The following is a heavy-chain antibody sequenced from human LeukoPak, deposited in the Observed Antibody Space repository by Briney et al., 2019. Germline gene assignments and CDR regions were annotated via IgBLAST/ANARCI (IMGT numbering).Heavy chain of an antibody. CDR3: ASGGNSSSWSRRFYFDY. V-gene: IGHV4-39*07. J-gene: IGHJ4*02. D-gene: IGHD6-13*01. CDR1: GGSISSSSYY. Sequence: PSVTLSLTCTVSGGSISSSSYYWGWIRQPPGKGLEWVGSIYYSGSTYYNPSLKSRVTISVDTSKNQFSLKLSSVTAADTAVYYCASGGNSSSWSRRFYFDYWGQGTLVTVSS. CDR2: IYYSGST.